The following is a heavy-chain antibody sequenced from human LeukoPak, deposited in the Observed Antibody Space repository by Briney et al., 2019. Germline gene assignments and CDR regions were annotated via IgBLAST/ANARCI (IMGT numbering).Heavy chain of an antibody. Sequence: ASVKVSCKASGYTFTSYAIHWVRQAPGQRLEWMGWINPNSGGTNYAQKFRGWVTMTRDTSISTAYMELSRLRSDDTAVYYCARDISRIAVAATPSEYYYYGMDVWGQGTTVTVSS. CDR1: GYTFTSYA. CDR3: ARDISRIAVAATPSEYYYYGMDV. V-gene: IGHV1-2*04. J-gene: IGHJ6*02. CDR2: INPNSGGT. D-gene: IGHD6-19*01.